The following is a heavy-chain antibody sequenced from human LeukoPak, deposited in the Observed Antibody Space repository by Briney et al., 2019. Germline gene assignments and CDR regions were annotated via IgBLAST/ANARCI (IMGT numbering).Heavy chain of an antibody. V-gene: IGHV4-4*07. CDR2: IYTSGGT. D-gene: IGHD2-2*01. CDR1: GGSISSYY. J-gene: IGHJ3*02. CDR3: ARVRRYCSSTSCYFFAFDI. Sequence: SETLSLTCTVSGGSISSYYWSWIRQPAGKGLEWIGRIYTSGGTNYNPSLKSRVTMSVDTSKNQFSLKLSSVTAADTAVYYCARVRRYCSSTSCYFFAFDIWGQGTMVTVSS.